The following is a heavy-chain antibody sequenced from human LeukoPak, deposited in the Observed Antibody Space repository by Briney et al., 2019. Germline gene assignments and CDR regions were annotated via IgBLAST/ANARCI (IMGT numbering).Heavy chain of an antibody. CDR2: IKSDGSRT. CDR1: GFTFDDYA. Sequence: PGGSLRLACAASGFTFDDYAMHWVRHAPGKGLVWLSRIKSDGSRTHYADFAQGRFTISRDNAKNTLYLQMNSLRAEDTAVYYCARDGYEFRAFDIWGQGTMVTVSP. CDR3: ARDGYEFRAFDI. V-gene: IGHV3-74*01. J-gene: IGHJ3*02. D-gene: IGHD5-12*01.